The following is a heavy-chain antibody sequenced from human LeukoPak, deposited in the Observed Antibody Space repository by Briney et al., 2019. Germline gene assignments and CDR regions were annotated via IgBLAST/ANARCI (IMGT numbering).Heavy chain of an antibody. D-gene: IGHD3-3*01. CDR2: VRSKAYGGTP. V-gene: IGHV3-49*03. CDR3: TRWTSIFSGMDV. Sequence: GSLRLSCAASGFDFAEFAMAWIRQAPGKGLEWVGFVRSKAYGGTPEYAASVKDRFTISKDDFKGIAYLQMNSLKIDDTAVYYCTRWTSIFSGMDVWGQGTTVTVSS. J-gene: IGHJ6*02. CDR1: GFDFAEFA.